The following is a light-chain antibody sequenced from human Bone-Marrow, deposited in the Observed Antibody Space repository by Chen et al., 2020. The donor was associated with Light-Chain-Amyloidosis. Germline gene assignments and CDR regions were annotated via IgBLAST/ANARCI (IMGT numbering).Light chain of an antibody. V-gene: IGKV3-20*01. CDR2: GSS. CDR3: QQYGTSPHT. CDR1: QTISSNY. J-gene: IGKJ4*01. Sequence: EIVLRQSPGTLSLSPGEGANLSCRASQTISSNYLTWYQQKLGQAPRLLMYGSSSRATGIPDRFTGSGSETDFTLTINRLEPGDFAMYYCQQYGTSPHTFGGGTKVEIK.